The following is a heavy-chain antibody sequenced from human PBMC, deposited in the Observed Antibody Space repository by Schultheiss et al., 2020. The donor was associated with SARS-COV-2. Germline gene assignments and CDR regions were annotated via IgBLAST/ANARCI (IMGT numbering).Heavy chain of an antibody. V-gene: IGHV4-31*03. CDR1: GGSISSGGYY. D-gene: IGHD3-22*01. Sequence: SETLSLTCTVSGGSISSGGYYWSWIRQHPGKGLEWIGYIYYSGRTYYNPSLKSRVTISVDTSKNQFSLKLSSVTAADTAVYYCASGGVSSGYQHHPLNYFDYWGQGTLVTVSS. CDR2: IYYSGRT. CDR3: ASGGVSSGYQHHPLNYFDY. J-gene: IGHJ4*02.